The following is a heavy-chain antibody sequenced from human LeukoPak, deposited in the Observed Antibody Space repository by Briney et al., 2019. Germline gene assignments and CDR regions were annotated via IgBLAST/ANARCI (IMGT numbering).Heavy chain of an antibody. Sequence: GGSLRLSCSTSGFTFSNHFLHWVRQAPGKGLEYVSSIGPNGASTLYADSVKGRFTISRDNSKNALYLQLTSLRLEDTALYYCVKDLTGTWSFDYWGQGTLVTVSS. CDR2: IGPNGAST. J-gene: IGHJ4*02. V-gene: IGHV3-64D*06. CDR1: GFTFSNHF. CDR3: VKDLTGTWSFDY. D-gene: IGHD3-9*01.